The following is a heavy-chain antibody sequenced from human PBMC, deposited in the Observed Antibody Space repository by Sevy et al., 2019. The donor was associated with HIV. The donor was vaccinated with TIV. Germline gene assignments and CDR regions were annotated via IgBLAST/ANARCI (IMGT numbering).Heavy chain of an antibody. CDR3: AKDLGGYSYS. CDR2: IRYDGSNT. V-gene: IGHV3-30*02. D-gene: IGHD2-15*01. J-gene: IGHJ4*02. Sequence: GSLRLSCVASGFTFSNYGMHWVRQAPGKGLEWGSFIRYDGSNTYYADSVKDRFTISRDNSKNTVYLQMNSLRVEDTAMYYCAKDLGGYSYSWGQGTPVTVSS. CDR1: GFTFSNYG.